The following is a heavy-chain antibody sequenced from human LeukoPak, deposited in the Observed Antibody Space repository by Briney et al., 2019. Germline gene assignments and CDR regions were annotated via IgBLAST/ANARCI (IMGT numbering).Heavy chain of an antibody. CDR3: TIRYFDWLSLDY. J-gene: IGHJ4*02. V-gene: IGHV1-69*01. CDR2: IIPIFSTA. CDR1: GGTFSSYA. D-gene: IGHD3-9*01. Sequence: SVKVSCKASGGTFSSYAISWVRQAPGQGLEWMGGIIPIFSTANYAQKFQGRVTITADESTSTAYMELSSLRSEDTAVYYCTIRYFDWLSLDYWGQGTLVTVSS.